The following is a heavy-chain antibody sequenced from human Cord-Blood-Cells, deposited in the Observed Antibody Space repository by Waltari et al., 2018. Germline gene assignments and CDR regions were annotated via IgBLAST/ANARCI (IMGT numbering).Heavy chain of an antibody. J-gene: IGHJ3*02. CDR2: FNAGNGNT. Sequence: QVQLVQSGAEVKKPGASVKVSCKASGYTFTSYAMHWVRQAPGQRLDWMGWFNAGNGNTKYSQKFQGRVTITRDTSASTAYMELSSLRSEDTAVYYCVYDFWSGYYTFDIWGQGTMVTVSS. CDR3: VYDFWSGYYTFDI. D-gene: IGHD3-3*01. V-gene: IGHV1-3*01. CDR1: GYTFTSYA.